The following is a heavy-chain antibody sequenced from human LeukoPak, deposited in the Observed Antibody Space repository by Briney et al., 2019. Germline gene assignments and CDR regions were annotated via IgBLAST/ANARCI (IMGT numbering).Heavy chain of an antibody. CDR1: GYTFTNYD. J-gene: IGHJ4*02. D-gene: IGHD3-16*01. Sequence: ASVTVSCKASGYTFTNYDINWVRQAPGQGLEWMAWMDPKSGKTGFGQKFQGRITMTRDTSITTAYMELSSLTSEDTAVYYCARGQVGADYWGQGTLVTVSS. V-gene: IGHV1-8*01. CDR3: ARGQVGADY. CDR2: MDPKSGKT.